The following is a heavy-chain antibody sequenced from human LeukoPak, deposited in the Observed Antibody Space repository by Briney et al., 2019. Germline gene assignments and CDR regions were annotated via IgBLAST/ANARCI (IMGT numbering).Heavy chain of an antibody. V-gene: IGHV4-61*01. CDR1: GYSISSGYY. CDR2: IYYSGST. D-gene: IGHD2-15*01. Sequence: PSETLSLTCTVSGYSISSGYYWSWIRQPPGKGLEWIGYIYYSGSTNYNPSLKSRVTISVDMSKNQFSLKLSSVTAADTAVYYCARSRREYCSGGSCWGRDAFDIWGQGTMVTVSS. CDR3: ARSRREYCSGGSCWGRDAFDI. J-gene: IGHJ3*02.